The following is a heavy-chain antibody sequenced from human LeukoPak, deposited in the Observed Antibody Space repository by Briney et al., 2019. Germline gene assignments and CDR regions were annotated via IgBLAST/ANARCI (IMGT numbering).Heavy chain of an antibody. D-gene: IGHD3-22*01. CDR3: AKDGEYYYDSSGYFDY. Sequence: GGSLRLSCAASGFTFSSYAMSWVRQAPGKGLEWVSAISGSGGSTYYANSVKGRFTISRDNSKNTLYLQMNSLRAEDTAVYYCAKDGEYYYDSSGYFDYWGQGTLVTVSS. J-gene: IGHJ4*02. V-gene: IGHV3-23*01. CDR1: GFTFSSYA. CDR2: ISGSGGST.